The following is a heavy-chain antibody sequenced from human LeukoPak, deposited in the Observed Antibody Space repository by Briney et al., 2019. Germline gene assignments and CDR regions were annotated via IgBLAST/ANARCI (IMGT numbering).Heavy chain of an antibody. CDR2: ISYDGSNK. J-gene: IGHJ6*03. CDR3: ARNREDGSSWYYYYYYMDV. D-gene: IGHD6-13*01. Sequence: GGSLRLSCAASGFSFSSYAMHWVRKAPGKGLEWVAVISYDGSNKYYADSVKGRFTISRDNSKNTLYLQMNSLRAEDTAVYYCARNREDGSSWYYYYYYMDVWGKGTTVTLSS. V-gene: IGHV3-30-3*01. CDR1: GFSFSSYA.